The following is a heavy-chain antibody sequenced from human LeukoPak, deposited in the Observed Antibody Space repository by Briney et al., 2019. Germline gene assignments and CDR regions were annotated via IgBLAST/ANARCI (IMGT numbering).Heavy chain of an antibody. CDR3: ARGIAAVGDTTAFDY. D-gene: IGHD6-13*01. Sequence: GGSLRLSCAASGFTVSSNYMSWVRQAPGKGLEWVSVIYSGDNTYYADSVKGRFTISRDNSKNTVYLQMNSPRAEDTAMYYCARGIAAVGDTTAFDYWGQGTLVTVSS. J-gene: IGHJ4*02. CDR2: IYSGDNT. V-gene: IGHV3-66*02. CDR1: GFTVSSNY.